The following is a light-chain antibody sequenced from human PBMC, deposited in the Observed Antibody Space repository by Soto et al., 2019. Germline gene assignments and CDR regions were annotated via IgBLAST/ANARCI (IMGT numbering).Light chain of an antibody. J-gene: IGLJ3*02. CDR1: NIGSKS. CDR3: QVWYSSSGREV. V-gene: IGLV3-21*02. Sequence: SYELTQPPSVSGAPGQTARITCGGNNIGSKSVHWYPQKPGQAPVLVVYDDIDRPSGIPARFSGSNSGNTATLTISRVEAGDEADYYCQVWYSSSGREVFGGGTKLTVL. CDR2: DDI.